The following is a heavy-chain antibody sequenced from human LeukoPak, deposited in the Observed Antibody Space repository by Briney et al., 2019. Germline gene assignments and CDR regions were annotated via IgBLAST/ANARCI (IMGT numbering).Heavy chain of an antibody. CDR3: AREAYYYDSSGYYGDAFDI. J-gene: IGHJ3*02. D-gene: IGHD3-22*01. CDR1: GFTVSSNY. Sequence: GGSLRLSCAASGFTVSSNYMSWVRQAPGKGLEWVSVLSGSGGSTYYADSVKGRFTISRDNSKNTLYLQMNSLRAEDTAVYYCAREAYYYDSSGYYGDAFDIWGQGTMVTVSS. CDR2: LSGSGGST. V-gene: IGHV3-23*01.